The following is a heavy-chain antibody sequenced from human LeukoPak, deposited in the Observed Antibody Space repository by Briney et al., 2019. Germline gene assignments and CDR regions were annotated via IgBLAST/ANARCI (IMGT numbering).Heavy chain of an antibody. Sequence: ESGPTLVKPTQTLTLTCTFSGFSLSTSGVGVGWIRQPPGKALEWLALIYWDDDKRYSPSLKSRLTITKDTSKNQVVLTMTNMDPVDTATYYCAHAGITMVRGVISNWIDPWGQGTLVTVSS. CDR2: IYWDDDK. CDR1: GFSLSTSGVG. V-gene: IGHV2-5*02. CDR3: AHAGITMVRGVISNWIDP. D-gene: IGHD3-10*01. J-gene: IGHJ5*02.